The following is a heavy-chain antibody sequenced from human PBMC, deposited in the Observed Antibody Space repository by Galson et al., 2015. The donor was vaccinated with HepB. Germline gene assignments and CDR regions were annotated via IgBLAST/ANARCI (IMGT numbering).Heavy chain of an antibody. V-gene: IGHV3-9*01. CDR2: ISWNSGSI. CDR3: AKGHDSSGYYTSNYFDY. D-gene: IGHD3-22*01. Sequence: SLRLSCAASGFTFDDYAMHWVRQVPGKGLEWVSGISWNSGSIGYADSVKGRFIISRDNAKNSLYLHMYSLRAEDTALYYCAKGHDSSGYYTSNYFDYWGQGTLVTVSS. CDR1: GFTFDDYA. J-gene: IGHJ4*02.